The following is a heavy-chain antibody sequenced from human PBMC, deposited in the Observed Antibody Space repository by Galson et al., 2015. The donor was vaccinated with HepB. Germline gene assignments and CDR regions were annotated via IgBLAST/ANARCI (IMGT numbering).Heavy chain of an antibody. CDR1: GFTFDDYA. J-gene: IGHJ6*03. CDR3: AKGGSGVSYYYMDV. D-gene: IGHD3-10*01. Sequence: SLRLSCAASGFTFDDYAMHWVRQAPGKGLEWVSGISWNSGSIDYADSVKGRFTISRDNAKNSLYLQMNSLRTEDTALYYCAKGGSGVSYYYMDVWGKGTTVTVSS. CDR2: ISWNSGSI. V-gene: IGHV3-9*01.